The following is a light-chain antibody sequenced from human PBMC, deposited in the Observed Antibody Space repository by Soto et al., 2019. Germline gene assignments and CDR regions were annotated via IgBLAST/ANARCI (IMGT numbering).Light chain of an antibody. Sequence: DVQLTQSPSVVSLSAGDRVTITCRASQGISNSLAWYQQKPGKAPKLLIYSASTLQSGVPSRFSGGFSGTEFTLTISSLQPEDFATYYCQQLYRYPITFGQGTRLEI. CDR2: SAS. CDR1: QGISNS. CDR3: QQLYRYPIT. V-gene: IGKV1-9*01. J-gene: IGKJ5*01.